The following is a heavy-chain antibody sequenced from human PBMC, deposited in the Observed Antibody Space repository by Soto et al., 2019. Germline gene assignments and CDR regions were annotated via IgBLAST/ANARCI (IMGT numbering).Heavy chain of an antibody. D-gene: IGHD1-26*01. CDR2: IIPIFGTA. CDR1: GGTFSSYA. V-gene: IGHV1-69*13. J-gene: IGHJ4*02. CDR3: ARSARGPLAWDDFDY. Sequence: SVKVSCKASGGTFSSYAISWVRQAPGQGLEWMGGIIPIFGTANYAQKFQGRVTITADESTSTAYMELSSLRSEDTAVYYCARSARGPLAWDDFDYWGQGTLVTVSS.